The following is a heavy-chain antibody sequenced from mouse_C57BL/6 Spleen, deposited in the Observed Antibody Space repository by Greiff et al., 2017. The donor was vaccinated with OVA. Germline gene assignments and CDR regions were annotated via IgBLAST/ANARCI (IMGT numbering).Heavy chain of an antibody. D-gene: IGHD1-1*01. CDR3: ARELFYYYGSSRSYFDV. J-gene: IGHJ1*03. Sequence: EVQLVESGGGLVKPGGSLKLSCAASGFTFSSYAMSWVRQTPEKRLEWVATISDGGSYTYYPDNVKGRFTISRDNAKNNLYLQMSHLKSEDTAMYYCARELFYYYGSSRSYFDVWGTGTTVTVAS. CDR1: GFTFSSYA. V-gene: IGHV5-4*01. CDR2: ISDGGSYT.